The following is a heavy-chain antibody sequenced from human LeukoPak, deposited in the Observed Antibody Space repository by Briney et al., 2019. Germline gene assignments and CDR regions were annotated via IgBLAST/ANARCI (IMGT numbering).Heavy chain of an antibody. D-gene: IGHD2-2*01. V-gene: IGHV1-8*01. CDR3: ARGYSINCSSTSCNHYLNWFDP. Sequence: EASVKVSCKASGYTFSSHDINWVRQATGQGLEWTGWMNPHSGNTGYAQKFQGRVTMTRNTPIGTAYMELSSLRSEDTAVYYCARGYSINCSSTSCNHYLNWFDPWGQGTLVTVSS. CDR1: GYTFSSHD. J-gene: IGHJ5*02. CDR2: MNPHSGNT.